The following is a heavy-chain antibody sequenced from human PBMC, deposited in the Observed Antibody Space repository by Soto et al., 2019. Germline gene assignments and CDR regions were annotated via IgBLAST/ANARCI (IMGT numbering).Heavy chain of an antibody. CDR1: GFTVRSNY. CDR2: IYSGGST. V-gene: IGHV3-66*01. Sequence: GSLRLSCAASGFTVRSNYMSWVRQAPGQGLEWVSLIYSGGSTYYADSVKGRFTISRDNSKNTLYLQMNSLRAEDTAVYYCARGDYYGSGSYLTLDAFDIWGQGTMVTVSS. J-gene: IGHJ3*02. D-gene: IGHD3-10*01. CDR3: ARGDYYGSGSYLTLDAFDI.